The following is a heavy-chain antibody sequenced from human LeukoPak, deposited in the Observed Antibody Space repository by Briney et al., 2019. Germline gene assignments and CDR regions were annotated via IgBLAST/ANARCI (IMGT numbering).Heavy chain of an antibody. CDR1: GGSISSSSYY. V-gene: IGHV4-39*01. CDR2: IYYSGST. Sequence: SETLSLTCTVSGGSISSSSYYWGWIRQPPGKGLEWIGSIYYSGSTYYNPSLKSRVTISVDPSKNQFSLKLSSVTAADTAVYYCARQPSIYYDSSGYVDYWGQGTLVTVSS. D-gene: IGHD3-22*01. J-gene: IGHJ4*02. CDR3: ARQPSIYYDSSGYVDY.